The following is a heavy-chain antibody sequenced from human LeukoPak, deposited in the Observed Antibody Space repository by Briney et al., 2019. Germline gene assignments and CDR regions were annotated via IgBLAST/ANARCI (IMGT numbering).Heavy chain of an antibody. CDR1: GFTFINYA. V-gene: IGHV3-23*01. CDR3: AKSRGIYCRSSSCSFDY. CDR2: VSASGTNS. D-gene: IGHD2-2*01. Sequence: GGSLRLSCAASGFTFINYAMSWVRQAPGKGLEWVSTVSASGTNSYYAESVKGRFTISRDNSQNTLYLQMNILTAQDTAVCFCAKSRGIYCRSSSCSFDYWGQGILVTVSS. J-gene: IGHJ4*02.